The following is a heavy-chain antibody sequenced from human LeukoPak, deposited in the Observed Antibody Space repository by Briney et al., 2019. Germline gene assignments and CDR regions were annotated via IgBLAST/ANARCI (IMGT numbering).Heavy chain of an antibody. CDR1: GYTFTNYD. D-gene: IGHD3-22*01. J-gene: IGHJ3*02. CDR3: ALPHRIVDIPFDI. V-gene: IGHV1-8*01. CDR2: VNPNSGNT. Sequence: ASVKVSCKASGYTFTNYDINWVRQATGQGLEWMGWVNPNSGNTGYAQKFQDRVTMTRNTSISTAYMELSSLRSEDTAVYYCALPHRIVDIPFDIWGQGTMVTVSS.